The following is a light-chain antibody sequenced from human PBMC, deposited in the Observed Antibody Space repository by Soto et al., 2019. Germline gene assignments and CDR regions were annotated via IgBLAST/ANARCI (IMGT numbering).Light chain of an antibody. CDR3: QQYGSSPPYT. J-gene: IGKJ2*01. CDR1: QSVSSSY. CDR2: GAS. V-gene: IGKV3-20*01. Sequence: EIVLTQSPGTLSLSPGDRVTLFCRASQSVSSSYLAWYQQKPGQAPRLLIYGASSRATGIPDRFSGSGSGTDFTLTISRLEPEDFAVYYCQQYGSSPPYTFGQGTKLEIK.